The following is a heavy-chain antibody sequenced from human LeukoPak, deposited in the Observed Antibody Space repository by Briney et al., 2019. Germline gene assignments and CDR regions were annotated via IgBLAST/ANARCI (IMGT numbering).Heavy chain of an antibody. CDR2: TYYRSKWSS. D-gene: IGHD1-26*01. J-gene: IGHJ4*02. Sequence: SQTLSLTCALSGDSVSSNSAAWNWIRQSPSRGLEWLGRTYYRSKWSSDYAVSVKNRITINPGTSKNQFSLHLNSVTPEDTAVYYCARDLWSGSYYYFDYWGQGTLVTVSS. CDR1: GDSVSSNSAA. V-gene: IGHV6-1*01. CDR3: ARDLWSGSYYYFDY.